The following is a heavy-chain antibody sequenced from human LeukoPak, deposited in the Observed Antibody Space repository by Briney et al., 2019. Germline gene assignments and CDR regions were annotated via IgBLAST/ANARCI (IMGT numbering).Heavy chain of an antibody. CDR3: AKGYYYGSGSYDY. J-gene: IGHJ4*02. D-gene: IGHD3-10*01. CDR2: ISYDGSNK. V-gene: IGHV3-30*18. CDR1: RFTFSSYG. Sequence: GGSLRLSCAASRFTFSSYGMHWVRQAPGKGLEWVAVISYDGSNKYYADSVKGRFTISRDNSKNTLYLQMNSLRAEDTAVYYCAKGYYYGSGSYDYWGQGTLVTVSS.